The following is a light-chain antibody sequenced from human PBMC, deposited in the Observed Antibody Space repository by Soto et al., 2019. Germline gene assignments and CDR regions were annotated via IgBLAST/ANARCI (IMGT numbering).Light chain of an antibody. Sequence: QSALTQPASVSGSPGQSIIISCTGSDSDVGSYNYVSWYQHHPGKAPKLIIFEVSNRPSGVSNRFSGSKSGNTASLTISGRQAEDEADYYCSSYTIGTTLYVFGTGTQLTVL. V-gene: IGLV2-14*01. CDR2: EVS. J-gene: IGLJ1*01. CDR1: DSDVGSYNY. CDR3: SSYTIGTTLYV.